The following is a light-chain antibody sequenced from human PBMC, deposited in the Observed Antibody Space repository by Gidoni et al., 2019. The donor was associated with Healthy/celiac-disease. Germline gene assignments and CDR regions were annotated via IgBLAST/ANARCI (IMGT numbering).Light chain of an antibody. Sequence: DIQMTQSPSSLSASVGDRVTITCQASQDISNYLNWYQQKPGKAPKLLIYDASNLETGVPSRFSGSGSGTDFTFTISSLQPEDIATYYCQQYDNLPITFXQGTRLEI. CDR3: QQYDNLPIT. CDR2: DAS. CDR1: QDISNY. V-gene: IGKV1-33*01. J-gene: IGKJ5*01.